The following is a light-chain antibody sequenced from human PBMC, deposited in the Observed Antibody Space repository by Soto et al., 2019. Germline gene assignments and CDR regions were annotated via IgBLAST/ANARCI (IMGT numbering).Light chain of an antibody. CDR1: QSISSC. V-gene: IGKV1-5*03. CDR3: QQYGGYSRT. J-gene: IGKJ1*01. Sequence: DIQLTQSPATLSSSAGDRVTLTCRASQSISSCLAWYQQKRGQAPRLLIYGASNIATGVPARFSGSGSGTEFTFTISSLESEDFAAYYCQQYGGYSRTFGQGTKVDIK. CDR2: GAS.